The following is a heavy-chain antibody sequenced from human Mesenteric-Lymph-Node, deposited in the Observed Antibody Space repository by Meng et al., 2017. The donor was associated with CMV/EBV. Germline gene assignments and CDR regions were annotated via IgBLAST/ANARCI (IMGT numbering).Heavy chain of an antibody. J-gene: IGHJ4*02. Sequence: SVKVSCKASGGSVRRYSINWVRQAPGQGLELMGGIIPIFGTANYAQKFQGRVTITTDESTSTAYMELSSLRSEDTAVYYCARDLRGKQLGYFDYWGQGTLVTVSS. CDR1: GGSVRRYS. V-gene: IGHV1-69*05. D-gene: IGHD6-6*01. CDR2: IIPIFGTA. CDR3: ARDLRGKQLGYFDY.